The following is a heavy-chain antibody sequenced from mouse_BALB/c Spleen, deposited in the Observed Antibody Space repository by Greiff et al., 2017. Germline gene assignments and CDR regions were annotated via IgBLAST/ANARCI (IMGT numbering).Heavy chain of an antibody. Sequence: EVKLMESGEGLVQPGGSLKLSCAASGFTFSSYTMSWVRQTPEKRLEWVAYISNGGGSYTYYPDSVKGRFTISRDNAKNTLYLQMSSLRSEDTAMYYCARSGIYYGYDEGDYYAMDYWGQGTSVTVSS. CDR2: ISNGGGSYT. D-gene: IGHD2-2*01. CDR3: ARSGIYYGYDEGDYYAMDY. CDR1: GFTFSSYT. J-gene: IGHJ4*01. V-gene: IGHV5-12-2*01.